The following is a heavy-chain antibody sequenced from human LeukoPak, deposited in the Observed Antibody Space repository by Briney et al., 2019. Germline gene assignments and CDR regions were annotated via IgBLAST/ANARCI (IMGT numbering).Heavy chain of an antibody. J-gene: IGHJ4*02. CDR2: IKQDGSEK. V-gene: IGHV3-7*01. CDR1: GFTFSSYS. D-gene: IGHD1-26*01. CDR3: ARDRNSGSYGDY. Sequence: GGSLRLSCAASGFTFSSYSMNWVRQAPGKGLEWVANIKQDGSEKYYVDSVKGRFTISRDNAKNSLYLQMNSLRAEDTAVYYCARDRNSGSYGDYWGQGTLVTVSS.